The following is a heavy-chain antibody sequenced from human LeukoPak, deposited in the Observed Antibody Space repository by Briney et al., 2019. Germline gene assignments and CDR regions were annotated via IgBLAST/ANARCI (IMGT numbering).Heavy chain of an antibody. V-gene: IGHV3-21*01. J-gene: IGHJ4*02. CDR1: GFTFSSYS. Sequence: GGSLRPSCAASGFTFSSYSMNWVRQAPGKGLEWVSSISSSSSYIYYADSVKGRFTISRDNAKNSLYLQMNSLRAEDTAVYYCARALGRYCSSTSCPIDYWGQGTLVTVSS. CDR2: ISSSSSYI. D-gene: IGHD2-2*01. CDR3: ARALGRYCSSTSCPIDY.